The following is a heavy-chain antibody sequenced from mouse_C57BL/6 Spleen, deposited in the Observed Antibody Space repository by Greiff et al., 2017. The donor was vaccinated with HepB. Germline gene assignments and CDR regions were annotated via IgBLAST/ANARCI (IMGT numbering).Heavy chain of an antibody. CDR1: GYTFTSYW. D-gene: IGHD1-1*01. Sequence: VQLQQPGAELVMPGASVKLSCKASGYTFTSYWMHWVKQRPGQGLEWIGEIDPSDSYTNYNQKFKGKSTLTVDKSSSTAYMQLSSLTSEDSAVYYCARGNTVVPYFDYWGQGTTLTVSS. V-gene: IGHV1-69*01. J-gene: IGHJ2*01. CDR2: IDPSDSYT. CDR3: ARGNTVVPYFDY.